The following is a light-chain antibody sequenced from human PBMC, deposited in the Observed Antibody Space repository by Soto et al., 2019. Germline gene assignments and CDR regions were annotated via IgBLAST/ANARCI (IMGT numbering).Light chain of an antibody. Sequence: EIVVTQSPDTLSVSPGERATLSCRASQSVSSNLAWYQQKPGQAPRLLIYGASTRATGVPARFSGSGSGTEFTLTISRLEPEDFAMYYCHQYGTAPPVTFGQGTRLEI. V-gene: IGKV3-20*01. CDR3: HQYGTAPPVT. CDR2: GAS. J-gene: IGKJ5*01. CDR1: QSVSSN.